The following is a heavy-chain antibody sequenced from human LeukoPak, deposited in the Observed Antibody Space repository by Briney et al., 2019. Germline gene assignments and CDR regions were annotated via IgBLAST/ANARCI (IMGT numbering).Heavy chain of an antibody. CDR2: INTNTGNP. CDR1: GYTFTSYA. Sequence: GASVKVSCKASGYTFTSYAMNWVRQAPGQGLEWMGWINTNTGNPTYAQGFTGRFVFSLDTSVSTAYLQISSLKAEDTAVYYYAEAWDHCSGGSCYSGYYYYGMDVWGQGTTVTVSS. D-gene: IGHD2-15*01. J-gene: IGHJ6*02. CDR3: AEAWDHCSGGSCYSGYYYYGMDV. V-gene: IGHV7-4-1*02.